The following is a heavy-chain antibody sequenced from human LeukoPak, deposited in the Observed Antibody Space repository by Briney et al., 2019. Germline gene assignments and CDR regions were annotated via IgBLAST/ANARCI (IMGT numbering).Heavy chain of an antibody. D-gene: IGHD3-3*01. CDR1: GFIFSGYW. V-gene: IGHV3-23*01. J-gene: IGHJ4*02. Sequence: GGSLRLSCAASGFIFSGYWMSWVRQAPGKGLEWVSAISGSGGSTYYADSVKGRFTISRDNSKNTLYLQMNSLRAEDTAVYYCAKVLRFLEWLPFDYWGQGTLVTVSS. CDR3: AKVLRFLEWLPFDY. CDR2: ISGSGGST.